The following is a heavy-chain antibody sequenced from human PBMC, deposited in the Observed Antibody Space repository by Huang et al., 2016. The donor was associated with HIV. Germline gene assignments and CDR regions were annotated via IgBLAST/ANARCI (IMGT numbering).Heavy chain of an antibody. CDR3: VRDPRIQSWLNYFDY. Sequence: EVQLVESGGGLVQPGGSLRLSCAASGFTFSSYWMHWVRQAPGKGRVWGSRIKSDGRSAGYGDSVKGRFTISRDNAKNTLYLQMNSLRAEDTAVYYCVRDPRIQSWLNYFDYWGQGTLVSVSS. D-gene: IGHD3-22*01. V-gene: IGHV3-74*01. CDR2: IKSDGRSA. CDR1: GFTFSSYW. J-gene: IGHJ4*02.